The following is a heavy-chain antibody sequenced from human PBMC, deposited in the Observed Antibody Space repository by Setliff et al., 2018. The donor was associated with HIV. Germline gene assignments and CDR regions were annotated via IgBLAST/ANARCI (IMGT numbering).Heavy chain of an antibody. Sequence: PSETLSLTCALYGGSFSDYYWSWIRQPPGMGLEWIGEVSRGRRTNYNSSLKSRVTISIDTSRNQFSLTVSSVTAADTAVYYCARARRAGSGPKYFQHWGQGTLVTVSS. V-gene: IGHV4-34*01. CDR1: GGSFSDYY. J-gene: IGHJ1*01. CDR2: VSRGRRT. D-gene: IGHD2-15*01. CDR3: ARARRAGSGPKYFQH.